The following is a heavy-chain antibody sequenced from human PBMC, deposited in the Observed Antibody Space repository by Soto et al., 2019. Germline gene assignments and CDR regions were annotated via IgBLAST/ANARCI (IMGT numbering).Heavy chain of an antibody. CDR1: GFTFSYYW. CDR3: ARGDRGAFDL. J-gene: IGHJ3*01. CDR2: IHSDGRST. D-gene: IGHD1-26*01. V-gene: IGHV3-74*01. Sequence: EVPLVESGGGLVRPGGSLRLSCAASGFTFSYYWMHWVRQAPWKGLVWVSRIHSDGRSTTYADFVRGRSIISRDSARNTVDLQMNSVRVADTAVDYCARGDRGAFDLWGQGTLVTVSS.